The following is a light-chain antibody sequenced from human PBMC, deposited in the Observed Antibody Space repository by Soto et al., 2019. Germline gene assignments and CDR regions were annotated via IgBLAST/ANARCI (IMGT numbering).Light chain of an antibody. V-gene: IGKV3-15*01. CDR2: GAS. J-gene: IGKJ1*01. Sequence: EIVMTQSPATLSMSPGERATLSCRASQSIRSDFAWYQQKPGQAPRLLIYGASTRANGIPARFSGSGSGTEFTLTISSLQSEDFAVYCCQQYSNWPQTFGQGTKVEIK. CDR3: QQYSNWPQT. CDR1: QSIRSD.